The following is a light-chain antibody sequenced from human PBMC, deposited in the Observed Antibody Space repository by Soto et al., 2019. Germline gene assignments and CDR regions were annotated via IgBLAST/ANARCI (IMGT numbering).Light chain of an antibody. V-gene: IGKV1-6*01. CDR1: QGIGSD. J-gene: IGKJ4*01. CDR2: AVS. CDR3: LQDNTLLT. Sequence: AIEMTQSPSSLSASVGDRVTITCRASQGIGSDLAWYQQRPGKAPKLLIYAVSSLQNGVPSRFSGSGSGTDFTLTISSLQPEDFATYYCLQDNTLLTFGGGTKVETK.